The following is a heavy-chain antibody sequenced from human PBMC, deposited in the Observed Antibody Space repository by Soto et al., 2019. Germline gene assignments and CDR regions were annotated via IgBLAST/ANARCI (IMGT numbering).Heavy chain of an antibody. D-gene: IGHD3-10*01. CDR1: VFTFSSYA. V-gene: IGHV3-23*01. Sequence: PRGSLLLSCAASVFTFSSYAMSWVRQAPGKGLEWVSAISGSGGSTYYADSVKGRFTISRDNSKNTLYLQMNSLRAEDTAVYYCAKDPPMVRGVIIPYWFEPWGKGTLVTVS. J-gene: IGHJ5*02. CDR3: AKDPPMVRGVIIPYWFEP. CDR2: ISGSGGST.